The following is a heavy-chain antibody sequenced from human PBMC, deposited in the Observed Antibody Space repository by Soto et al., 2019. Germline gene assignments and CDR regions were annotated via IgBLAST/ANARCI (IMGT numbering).Heavy chain of an antibody. Sequence: SVTCTGSGGYFANNDGLSWIRQPPGQGLEWIGEIYRTGSTNYNPSLKSRVTISLDKSENQFSLKVTSLTAAFTAVHYSAYGVAARSPHS. CDR3: AYGVAARSPHS. J-gene: IGHJ5*01. CDR2: IYRTGST. CDR1: GGYFANNDG. D-gene: IGHD6-13*01. V-gene: IGHV4-4*02.